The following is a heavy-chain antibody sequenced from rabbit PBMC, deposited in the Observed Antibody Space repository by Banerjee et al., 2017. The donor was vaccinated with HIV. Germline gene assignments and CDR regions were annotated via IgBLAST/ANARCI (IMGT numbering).Heavy chain of an antibody. CDR1: GFSLSSSYW. Sequence: QEQLEESGGDLVKPGASLTLTCKASGFSLSSSYWICWVRQAPGKGLELIGCIYNGDGSTYYASWVNGRFTISRSTSLKTVDLKMTSLTAADTATFFCARCYDDYGDSEDYFNLWGPGTLVTVS. V-gene: IGHV1S43*01. J-gene: IGHJ4*01. CDR3: ARCYDDYGDSEDYFNL. CDR2: IYNGDGST. D-gene: IGHD2-1*01.